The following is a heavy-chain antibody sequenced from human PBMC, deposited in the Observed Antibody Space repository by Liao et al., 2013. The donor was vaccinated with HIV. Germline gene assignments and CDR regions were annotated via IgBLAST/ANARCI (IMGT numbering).Heavy chain of an antibody. CDR3: ARGSKRRRAFDI. CDR2: ITQRGST. CDR1: NGSFSDYY. V-gene: IGHV4-34*02. Sequence: QVQLQQWGAGLLRPSETLSLTCSVYNGSFSDYYWNWIRQPPGKGLEWLGEITQRGSTNFNPSLKSRVTISVDTSKNHFSLNLTSVTAADTALYYCARGSKRRRAFDIWGPGTSVTVSS. J-gene: IGHJ3*02.